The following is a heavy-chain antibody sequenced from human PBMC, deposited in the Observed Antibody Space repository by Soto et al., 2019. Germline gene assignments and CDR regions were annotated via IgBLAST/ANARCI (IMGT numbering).Heavy chain of an antibody. J-gene: IGHJ4*02. Sequence: QVQLQESGPGLVKPSETLSLTCTVSGGSISSYYWSWIRQPPGKGLEWIGYIDYSGSTNYNPSLKSRVTISVDTSKNQFSLKLSSVTAADTAVYYCAREWGGYPDYWGQGTLVTVSS. CDR1: GGSISSYY. CDR3: AREWGGYPDY. V-gene: IGHV4-59*01. D-gene: IGHD6-25*01. CDR2: IDYSGST.